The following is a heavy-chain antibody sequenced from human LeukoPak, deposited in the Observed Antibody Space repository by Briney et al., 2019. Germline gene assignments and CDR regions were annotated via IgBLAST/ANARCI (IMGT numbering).Heavy chain of an antibody. CDR3: ARDPGWGSLYNWFDP. D-gene: IGHD3-16*01. CDR1: GYTFTSYY. Sequence: ASVKVSCKASGYTFTSYYMHWVRQAPGQGLEWMGIINPSGGSTSYAQKFRGRVTMTRDMSTSTVYMELSSLRSEDTAVYYCARDPGWGSLYNWFDPWGQGTLVTVSS. CDR2: INPSGGST. V-gene: IGHV1-46*01. J-gene: IGHJ5*02.